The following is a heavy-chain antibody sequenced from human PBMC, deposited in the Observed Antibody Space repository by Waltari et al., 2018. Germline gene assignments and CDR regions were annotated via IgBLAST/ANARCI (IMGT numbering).Heavy chain of an antibody. D-gene: IGHD2-21*01. CDR2: IGLVGDT. Sequence: EVQLVESGGGLVQPGGSLGLCGLGCGLACRTSDCPMVRQITGKGLELVAAIGLVGDTYYPRSLNGRFTISREDTKNSLYLQMNGLRAEDTAVYYCAREHCGGRGCPGGWYFDLWGPGTLVTVSS. CDR1: GLACRTSD. CDR3: AREHCGGRGCPGGWYFDL. J-gene: IGHJ2*01. V-gene: IGHV3-13*01.